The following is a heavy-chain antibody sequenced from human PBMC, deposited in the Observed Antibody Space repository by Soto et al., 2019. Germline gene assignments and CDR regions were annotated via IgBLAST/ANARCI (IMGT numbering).Heavy chain of an antibody. CDR2: MHFSGST. J-gene: IGHJ5*02. CDR1: GGSITSYF. CDR3: ARGGQGFCGGRRCYMFDP. D-gene: IGHD2-15*01. V-gene: IGHV4-59*01. Sequence: QVHLQESGPGLVKPSETLSLTCTVSGGSITSYFWSWIRQPPGRGLEWIGHMHFSGSTDYNSFLKSRVSMSADTSKNQFSLKLTSVTAADTAVYHCARGGQGFCGGRRCYMFDPWGPGILVTVSS.